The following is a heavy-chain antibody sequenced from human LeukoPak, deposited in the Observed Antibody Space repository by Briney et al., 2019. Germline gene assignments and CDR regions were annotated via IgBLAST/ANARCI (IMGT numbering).Heavy chain of an antibody. V-gene: IGHV3-21*01. D-gene: IGHD2-8*01. CDR2: ISSSSSYI. J-gene: IGHJ6*03. CDR1: GFTFSSYS. CDR3: ARGPWRTEDIVLMVYAIREYYMDV. Sequence: GGSLRLSCAASGFTFSSYSMNWVRQAPGKGLEWVSSISSSSSYIYYADSVKGRFTISRDNAKNSLYLQMNSLRAEDTAVYYCARGPWRTEDIVLMVYAIREYYMDVWGKGTTVTVSS.